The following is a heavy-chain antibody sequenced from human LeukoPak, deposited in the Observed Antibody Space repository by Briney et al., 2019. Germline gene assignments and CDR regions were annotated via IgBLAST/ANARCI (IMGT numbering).Heavy chain of an antibody. CDR1: GDSISSYY. V-gene: IGHV4-4*07. Sequence: SETLSLTCTVSGDSISSYYWSWIRQPAGKGLEWIGRIYTSGSTNYNPSLKSRVTISVDTSKNQFSLNLNSATAEDTAVYYCARGYYDSSGYPVSPDYWGQGTLVTVSS. D-gene: IGHD3-22*01. CDR3: ARGYYDSSGYPVSPDY. J-gene: IGHJ4*02. CDR2: IYTSGST.